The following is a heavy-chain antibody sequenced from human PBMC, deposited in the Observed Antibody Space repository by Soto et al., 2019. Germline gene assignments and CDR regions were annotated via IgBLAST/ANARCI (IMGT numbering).Heavy chain of an antibody. CDR2: INHSGST. Sequence: QVQLQQWGAGLLKPSETLSLTCAVYGGSFSGYYWSWIRQPPGKGLEWIGEINHSGSTNYNPSLKSRVTXSXDXXKNQFSLKLSSVTAADTAAYYCARGARGRLRCFDPWGQGTLVTVSS. D-gene: IGHD4-17*01. CDR1: GGSFSGYY. CDR3: ARGARGRLRCFDP. J-gene: IGHJ5*02. V-gene: IGHV4-34*01.